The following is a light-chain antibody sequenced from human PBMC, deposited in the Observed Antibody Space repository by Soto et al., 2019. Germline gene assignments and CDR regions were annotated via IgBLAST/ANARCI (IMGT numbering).Light chain of an antibody. CDR1: QSVISTY. CDR2: GAS. J-gene: IGKJ3*01. CDR3: QQYGSSPYT. V-gene: IGKV3-20*01. Sequence: EIVLTQSPGTLSLSPGERATLSCRASQSVISTYLAWYQQKPGQAPRLLIYGASSRATGIPDRFSGSGSGXXXXXXXXRLEPEDFAVYYCQQYGSSPYTFGPGT.